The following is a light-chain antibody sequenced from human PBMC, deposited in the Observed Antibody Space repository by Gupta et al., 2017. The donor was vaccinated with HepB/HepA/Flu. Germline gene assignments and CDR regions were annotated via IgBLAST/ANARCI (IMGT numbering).Light chain of an antibody. V-gene: IGLV1-36*01. J-gene: IGLJ2*01. CDR2: DDD. CDR1: SSNIGNNA. CDR3: ATWDDSLNGVV. Sequence: QSVLIQPPSVSEAPRQRVPISCSGVSSNIGNNAVNWYQQLPGKAPKLLIFDDDVLPSGVSDRFSGSRSGTSASLAISGLQSEDEAFYYCATWDDSLNGVVFGGGTKLTVL.